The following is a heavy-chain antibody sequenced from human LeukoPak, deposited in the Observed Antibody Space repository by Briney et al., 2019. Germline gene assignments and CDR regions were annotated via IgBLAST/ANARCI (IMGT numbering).Heavy chain of an antibody. V-gene: IGHV4-39*07. CDR1: GGSISSSSYF. Sequence: PSETLSLTCTVSGGSISSSSYFWVWIRQPPGKGLEWIGGIYYSGSTYYNPSLKSRVTISVDKSKNQFSLKLSSVTAADTAVYYCAKSSPWSDYGVLDYWGQGTLVTVSS. CDR2: IYYSGST. CDR3: AKSSPWSDYGVLDY. D-gene: IGHD4-17*01. J-gene: IGHJ4*02.